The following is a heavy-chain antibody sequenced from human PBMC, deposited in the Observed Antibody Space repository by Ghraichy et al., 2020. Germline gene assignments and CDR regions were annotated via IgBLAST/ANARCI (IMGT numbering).Heavy chain of an antibody. D-gene: IGHD6-13*01. V-gene: IGHV4-34*01. CDR2: INHSGST. CDR1: GGSFSGYY. J-gene: IGHJ5*02. CDR3: ARGRRSSWYLAATTSNWFDP. Sequence: SETLSLTCAVYGGSFSGYYWSWIRQPPGKGLEWIGEINHSGSTNYNPSLKSRVTISVDTSKNQFSLKLSSVTAADTAVYYCARGRRSSWYLAATTSNWFDPWGQGTLVTVSS.